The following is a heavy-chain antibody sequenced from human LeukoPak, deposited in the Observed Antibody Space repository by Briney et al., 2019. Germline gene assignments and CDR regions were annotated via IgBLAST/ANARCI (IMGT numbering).Heavy chain of an antibody. CDR2: IRWNSGSV. D-gene: IGHD3-10*01. CDR3: AKAHQGGVISGGDFDY. Sequence: GGSVSLSCAASVFTFDDFAMLWVREARGKGLVGVSGIRWNSGSVGYADSVKGRLTISSDNAMNYLYLSVNSLSEKGRHLCYFAKAHQGGVISGGDFDYWGQGTLATVSS. J-gene: IGHJ4*02. CDR1: VFTFDDFA. V-gene: IGHV3-9*01.